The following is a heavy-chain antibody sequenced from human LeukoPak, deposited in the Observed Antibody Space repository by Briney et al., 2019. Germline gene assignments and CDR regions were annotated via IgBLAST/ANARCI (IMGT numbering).Heavy chain of an antibody. Sequence: SETLSLTCTVSGGSISSYYWSWIRQPPGKGLEWIGYIYYSGSTNYNPSLKSRVAISVDTSKNQFSLKLSSVTAADTAVYYCARRGGWPLNWFDPWGQGTLVTVSS. CDR2: IYYSGST. D-gene: IGHD6-19*01. V-gene: IGHV4-59*08. J-gene: IGHJ5*02. CDR3: ARRGGWPLNWFDP. CDR1: GGSISSYY.